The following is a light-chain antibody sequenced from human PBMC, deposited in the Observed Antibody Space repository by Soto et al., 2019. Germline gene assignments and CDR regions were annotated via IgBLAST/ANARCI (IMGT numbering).Light chain of an antibody. CDR1: NSNIGRNY. Sequence: QSVLTQPPSVSAAPGQKVTIPCSGSNSNIGRNYVSWYQQLPGTAPKLLIYDNHERPSGIPDRFSGSKSGTSASLGITGLRTGDEADYYCATWDSSLRTGVFGGGTKLTVL. CDR2: DNH. CDR3: ATWDSSLRTGV. J-gene: IGLJ3*02. V-gene: IGLV1-51*01.